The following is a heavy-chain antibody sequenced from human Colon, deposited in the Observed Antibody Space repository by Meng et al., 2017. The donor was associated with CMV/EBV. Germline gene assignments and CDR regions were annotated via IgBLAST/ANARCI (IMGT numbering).Heavy chain of an antibody. J-gene: IGHJ4*02. V-gene: IGHV3-15*01. Sequence: ASGFTFSNAWMSWVRQAPGKGLEWVGRIKSKTDGGTTDYAAPVKGRFTISRDDSKNTLYLQMNSLKTEDTAVYYCTTIYGSGSKARNWGQGTLVTVSS. D-gene: IGHD3-10*01. CDR2: IKSKTDGGTT. CDR1: GFTFSNAW. CDR3: TTIYGSGSKARN.